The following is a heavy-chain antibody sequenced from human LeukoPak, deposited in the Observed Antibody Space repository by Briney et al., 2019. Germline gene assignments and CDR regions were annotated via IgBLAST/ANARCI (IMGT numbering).Heavy chain of an antibody. CDR2: IRYDGSNK. D-gene: IGHD3-22*01. Sequence: QSGGSLRLSCAASGFTFRRHGRHWVRQAPGKGLEWVAFIRYDGSNKYYADSVKGRFTISRDNSKNTLYLQMNSLRAEDTAVYYCAKDRYYYDSSGYFYWGQGTLVTVSS. CDR1: GFTFRRHG. V-gene: IGHV3-30*02. CDR3: AKDRYYYDSSGYFY. J-gene: IGHJ4*02.